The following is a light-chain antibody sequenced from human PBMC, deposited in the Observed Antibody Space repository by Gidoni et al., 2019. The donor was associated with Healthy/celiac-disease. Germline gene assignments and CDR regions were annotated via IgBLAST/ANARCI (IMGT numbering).Light chain of an antibody. CDR1: QSVLYSSNNKNY. V-gene: IGKV4-1*01. CDR2: WAS. CDR3: QQYDSTPCS. Sequence: DIVMTQSPDSLAVSLGERATIHCKSSQSVLYSSNNKNYLAWYQQKPGQPPKLLIYWASTRDSGVPDRFSGSGSGTDFTLTISSLQAEDVAVYYCQQYDSTPCSFGQGTKLEIK. J-gene: IGKJ2*04.